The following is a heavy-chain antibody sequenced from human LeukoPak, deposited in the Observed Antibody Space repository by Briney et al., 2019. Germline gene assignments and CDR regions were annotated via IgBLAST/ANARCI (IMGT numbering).Heavy chain of an antibody. V-gene: IGHV3-74*01. D-gene: IGHD2-2*01. CDR3: ARRVVVAAAPYYFDY. CDR1: GFTFSSYW. J-gene: IGHJ4*02. CDR2: INSDGSST. Sequence: PGGSLRLSCAASGFTFSSYWMHWVRQGPGKGLVWVSRINSDGSSTNYADSVRGRFTISRDNAENPLYLQMNSLRVEDTAVYYCARRVVVAAAPYYFDYWGQGTLVTVSS.